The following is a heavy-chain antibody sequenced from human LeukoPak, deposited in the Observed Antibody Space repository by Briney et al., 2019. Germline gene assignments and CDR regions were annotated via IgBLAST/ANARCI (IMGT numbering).Heavy chain of an antibody. CDR2: ISGSGGST. CDR1: GFTFSSYA. D-gene: IGHD1-1*01. J-gene: IGHJ6*03. CDR3: AKGSTVMWTNYYYYMDV. Sequence: GGSLRLSCAASGFTFSSYAMSWVRQAPGKGLEWVSAISGSGGSTYYADSVKGRFTISRDNSKNTLYLQMNSLRAEDTAVYYCAKGSTVMWTNYYYYMDVWGKGTTVTVSS. V-gene: IGHV3-23*01.